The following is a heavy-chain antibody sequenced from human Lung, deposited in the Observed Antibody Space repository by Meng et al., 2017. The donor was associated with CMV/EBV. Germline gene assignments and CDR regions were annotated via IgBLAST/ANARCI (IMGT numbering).Heavy chain of an antibody. J-gene: IGHJ5*02. D-gene: IGHD2-21*01. Sequence: QIALKGSGPTLVKPTETLTLTCTFSGFSLTTSEEGVVWIRQFPGTALEWLALIYWDNDQRYNPSLKDRLTITKDTSNNQVVLTMTNVDPEDTATYYCTHRLAAPGVVSDSWGQGILVTVSS. CDR3: THRLAAPGVVSDS. CDR1: GFSLTTSEEG. V-gene: IGHV2-5*02. CDR2: IYWDNDQ.